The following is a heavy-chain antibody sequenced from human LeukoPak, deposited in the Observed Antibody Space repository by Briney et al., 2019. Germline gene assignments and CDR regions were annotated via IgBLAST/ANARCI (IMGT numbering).Heavy chain of an antibody. V-gene: IGHV3-30*02. CDR3: AKGRSYCSSTSCPIGY. CDR2: IRYDGSNK. CDR1: GFTFSSYG. D-gene: IGHD2-2*01. Sequence: GRSLRLSCAASGFTFSSYGMHWVRQAPGKGLEWVAFIRYDGSNKYYADSVKGRFTISRDNSKNTLYLQMNSLRAEDTAVYYCAKGRSYCSSTSCPIGYWGQGTLVTVSS. J-gene: IGHJ4*02.